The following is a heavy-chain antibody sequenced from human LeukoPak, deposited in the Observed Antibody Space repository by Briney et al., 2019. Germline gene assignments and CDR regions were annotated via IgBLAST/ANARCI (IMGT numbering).Heavy chain of an antibody. J-gene: IGHJ4*02. CDR1: GFTFSNYG. CDR2: ISYDGSNK. Sequence: GGSLRLSCAASGFTFSNYGMHWVRPAPGKGLEWVAVISYDGSNKYYADSVKGRFTISRDNSKNTLYLQMNSLRAEDTAVYYCAKALGYSYGTDYWGQGTLVTVSS. CDR3: AKALGYSYGTDY. V-gene: IGHV3-30*18. D-gene: IGHD5-18*01.